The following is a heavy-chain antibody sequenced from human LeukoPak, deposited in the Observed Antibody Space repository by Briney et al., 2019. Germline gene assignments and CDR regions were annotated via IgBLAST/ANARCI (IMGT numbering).Heavy chain of an antibody. D-gene: IGHD3-9*01. J-gene: IGHJ6*02. V-gene: IGHV1-18*01. Sequence: ASVKVSCKASGYAFTSYGISWVRQAPGQGLEWMGWISAYNGNTNYAQKLQGRVTMTTDTSTSTAYMELRSLRSDDTAVYYCARYDILTGYYTRPYYYYGMDVWGQGTTVTVSS. CDR1: GYAFTSYG. CDR3: ARYDILTGYYTRPYYYYGMDV. CDR2: ISAYNGNT.